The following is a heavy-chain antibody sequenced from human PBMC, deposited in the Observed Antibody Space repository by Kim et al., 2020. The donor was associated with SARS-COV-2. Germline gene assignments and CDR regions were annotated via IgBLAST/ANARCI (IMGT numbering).Heavy chain of an antibody. D-gene: IGHD1-20*01. Sequence: PTLKGRVTISVDTSKNQFSLKLSSVTAADTAVYYCATSKPRITGSTYFDYWGQGTLVTVSS. CDR3: ATSKPRITGSTYFDY. J-gene: IGHJ4*02. V-gene: IGHV4-31*02.